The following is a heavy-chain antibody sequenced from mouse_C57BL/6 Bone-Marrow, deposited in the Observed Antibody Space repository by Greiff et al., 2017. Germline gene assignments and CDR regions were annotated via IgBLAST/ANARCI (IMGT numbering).Heavy chain of an antibody. J-gene: IGHJ2*01. Sequence: QVQLQQSGAELVKPGASVKLSCKASGYTFTSYWMHWVKQRPGRGLEWIGRIDPNSGGTNYNEKFKSKATLTVDKPSSTAYMQLSSLTSEDSAVYYSARVGVLAPVYFDYWGQGTTLTVSS. D-gene: IGHD1-3*01. CDR1: GYTFTSYW. CDR3: ARVGVLAPVYFDY. CDR2: IDPNSGGT. V-gene: IGHV1-72*01.